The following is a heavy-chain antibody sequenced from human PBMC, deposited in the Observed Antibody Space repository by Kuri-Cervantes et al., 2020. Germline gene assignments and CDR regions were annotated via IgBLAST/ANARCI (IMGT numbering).Heavy chain of an antibody. CDR1: GASVSSSSYY. D-gene: IGHD1-14*01. J-gene: IGHJ3*02. V-gene: IGHV4-39*07. CDR2: IYYTGST. Sequence: GSLRLSCTVSGASVSSSSYYWGWIRQPPGKGLEWIATIYYTGSTYYKPSLKSRLTISVDTSKNQFSLKLSSVTAADTAVYYCARVAAAGDAFDIWGQGTMVTVSS. CDR3: ARVAAAGDAFDI.